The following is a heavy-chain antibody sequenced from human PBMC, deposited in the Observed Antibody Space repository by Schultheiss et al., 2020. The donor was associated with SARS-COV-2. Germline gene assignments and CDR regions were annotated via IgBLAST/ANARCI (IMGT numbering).Heavy chain of an antibody. D-gene: IGHD1-26*01. CDR3: ARGRGWEPPLDY. Sequence: SVKVSCNASGGTFSSYAISWVRQAPGQGLEWMGGIIPIFGTANYAQKFQGRVTITADESTSTAYMELSSLRSEDTAVYYCARGRGWEPPLDYWGQGTLVTVSS. CDR2: IIPIFGTA. CDR1: GGTFSSYA. J-gene: IGHJ4*02. V-gene: IGHV1-69*13.